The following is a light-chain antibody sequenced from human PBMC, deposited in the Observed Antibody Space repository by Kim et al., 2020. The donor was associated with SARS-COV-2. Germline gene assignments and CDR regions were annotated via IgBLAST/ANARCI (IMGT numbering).Light chain of an antibody. Sequence: ASVGDRVTITCRASQNIKTYLSWYQHKSGKAPNLLMYDASSLESGVPSTFSGSGSGTDFNLTISSLQPEDFATYYCQQSYATPITFGQGTRLEIK. V-gene: IGKV1-39*01. CDR1: QNIKTY. J-gene: IGKJ5*01. CDR2: DAS. CDR3: QQSYATPIT.